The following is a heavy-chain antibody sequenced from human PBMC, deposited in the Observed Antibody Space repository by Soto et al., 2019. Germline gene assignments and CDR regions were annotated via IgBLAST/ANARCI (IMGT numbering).Heavy chain of an antibody. V-gene: IGHV4-59*01. CDR3: ARVMKLAAAGFFDY. CDR1: GGSISSYY. J-gene: IGHJ4*02. Sequence: SETLSLTCTVSGGSISSYYWSWIRQPPGKGLEWIGYIYYSGSTNYNPSLKSRVTISVDTSKNQFSLRLSSVTAADTAVYYCARVMKLAAAGFFDYWGQGTLVTVSS. D-gene: IGHD6-13*01. CDR2: IYYSGST.